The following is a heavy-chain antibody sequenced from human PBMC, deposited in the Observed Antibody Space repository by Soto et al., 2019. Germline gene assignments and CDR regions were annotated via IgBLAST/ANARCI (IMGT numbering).Heavy chain of an antibody. CDR2: ISAYNGNT. CDR1: GYTFTSYG. D-gene: IGHD3-16*02. V-gene: IGHV1-18*01. J-gene: IGHJ3*02. Sequence: QVQLVQSGAEVKKPGASVKVSCKASGYTFTSYGISWVRQAPGQGLEWMGWISAYNGNTNYAQKLQGRVTMTTDTSTSKASMELRSLRSDDTAVYYCARWAYDYIWGSYRFDAFDIWGQGTMVTVSS. CDR3: ARWAYDYIWGSYRFDAFDI.